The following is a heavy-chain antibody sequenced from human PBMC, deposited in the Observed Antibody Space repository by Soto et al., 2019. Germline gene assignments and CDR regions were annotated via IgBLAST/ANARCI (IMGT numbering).Heavy chain of an antibody. CDR2: INPNSGGT. Sequence: ASVKVSCKASGYTFTGYYMHWVRQAPGQGLGWMGWINPNSGGTNYAQKFQGRVTMTRDTSISTAYMELSRLRSDDTAVYYCARVTHSSSWYGDFDYWGQGTLVTVSS. CDR3: ARVTHSSSWYGDFDY. V-gene: IGHV1-2*02. J-gene: IGHJ4*02. D-gene: IGHD6-13*01. CDR1: GYTFTGYY.